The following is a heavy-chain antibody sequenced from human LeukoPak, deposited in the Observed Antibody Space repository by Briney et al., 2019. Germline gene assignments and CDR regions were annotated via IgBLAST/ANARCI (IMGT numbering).Heavy chain of an antibody. V-gene: IGHV4-34*01. Sequence: SETLSLTCAVYGGSFSGYYWSWIRQPPGKGLEWIGEINHSGSTNYNPSLKSRLTISVDTSKNHFSLKLSYVTAADTAVYYCARRSPYLGDNWFDPWGRGTLVTVSS. J-gene: IGHJ5*02. CDR2: INHSGST. D-gene: IGHD3-16*01. CDR1: GGSFSGYY. CDR3: ARRSPYLGDNWFDP.